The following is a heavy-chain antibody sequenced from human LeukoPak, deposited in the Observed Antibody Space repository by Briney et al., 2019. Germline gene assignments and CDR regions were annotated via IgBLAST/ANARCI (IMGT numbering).Heavy chain of an antibody. CDR1: GGSFSGYY. Sequence: PSETLSLTCTVYGGSFSGYYWSWIRQPPGKGLEWIGEINHSGSTNYNPSLKSRVTISVDTSKNQFSLKLRSVTAADTAVYYCARGLVLATDDAFDIWGPGTMVTVSS. D-gene: IGHD5-12*01. J-gene: IGHJ3*02. CDR2: INHSGST. V-gene: IGHV4-34*01. CDR3: ARGLVLATDDAFDI.